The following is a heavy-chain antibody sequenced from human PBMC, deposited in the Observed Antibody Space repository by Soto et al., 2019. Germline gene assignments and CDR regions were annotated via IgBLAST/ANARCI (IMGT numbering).Heavy chain of an antibody. CDR1: GFTFSGSA. J-gene: IGHJ5*02. V-gene: IGHV3-73*01. CDR3: TRHSDYYGSGSYYNRNWFDP. CDR2: IRSKANSYAT. Sequence: LRLSCAASGFTFSGSAMHWVRQASGKGLEWVGRIRSKANSYATAYAASVKGRFTISRDDSKNTAYLQMNSLKTEDTAVYYCTRHSDYYGSGSYYNRNWFDPWGQGTLVTVSS. D-gene: IGHD3-10*01.